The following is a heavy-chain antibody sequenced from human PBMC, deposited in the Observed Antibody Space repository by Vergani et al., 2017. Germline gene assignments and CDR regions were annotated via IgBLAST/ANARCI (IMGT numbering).Heavy chain of an antibody. CDR3: ARGPRIVWRYNWFDP. V-gene: IGHV4-34*01. CDR1: GGSFSGYY. D-gene: IGHD5/OR15-5a*01. CDR2: INHSGST. Sequence: QVQLQQWGAGLLKPSETLSLTCAVYGGSFSGYYWSWIRQPPGKGLEWIGEINHSGSTNYNPSLKSRVTISVDTSKNQFSLKLSAVTAADTAVYYCARGPRIVWRYNWFDPWGQGTLVTVSS. J-gene: IGHJ5*02.